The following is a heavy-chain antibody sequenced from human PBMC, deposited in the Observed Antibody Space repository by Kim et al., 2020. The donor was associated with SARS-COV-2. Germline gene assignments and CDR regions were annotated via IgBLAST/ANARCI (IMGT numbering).Heavy chain of an antibody. J-gene: IGHJ3*02. CDR2: IWYDGSNK. V-gene: IGHV3-33*01. CDR3: ARERLTMIVVDPTVDAFDI. Sequence: GGSLRLSCAASGFTFSSYGMHWVRQAPGKGLEWVAVIWYDGSNKYYADSVKGRFTISRDNSKNTLYLQMNSLRAEDTAVYYCARERLTMIVVDPTVDAFDIWGQGKMVTVAS. CDR1: GFTFSSYG. D-gene: IGHD3-22*01.